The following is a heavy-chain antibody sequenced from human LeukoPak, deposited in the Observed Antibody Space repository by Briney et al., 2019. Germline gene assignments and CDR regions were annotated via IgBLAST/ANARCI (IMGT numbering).Heavy chain of an antibody. CDR1: GFTFSSYW. CDR3: AGEPSSSSDY. V-gene: IGHV3-74*01. CDR2: INTDGSST. Sequence: GGSLRLSCAASGFTFSSYWMHWVRQAPGKGLVWVSRINTDGSSTSYADSVKGRFTISRDNSKNTLYLQMNSLRAEDTAVYYCAGEPSSSSDYWGQGTLVTVSS. J-gene: IGHJ4*02. D-gene: IGHD6-6*01.